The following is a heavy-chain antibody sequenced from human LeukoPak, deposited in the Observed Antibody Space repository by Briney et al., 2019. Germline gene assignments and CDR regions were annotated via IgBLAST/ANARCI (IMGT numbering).Heavy chain of an antibody. CDR2: IYYSGST. V-gene: IGHV4-59*12. CDR1: GGSISSYY. CDR3: ARARGRYDSSGYYRYYYMDV. J-gene: IGHJ6*03. D-gene: IGHD3-22*01. Sequence: SETLSLTCTVSGGSISSYYWSWIRQPPGKGLEWIGYIYYSGSTNYNPSLKSRVTISVDTSKNQFSLKLSSVTAADTAVYYCARARGRYDSSGYYRYYYMDVWGKGTTVTVSS.